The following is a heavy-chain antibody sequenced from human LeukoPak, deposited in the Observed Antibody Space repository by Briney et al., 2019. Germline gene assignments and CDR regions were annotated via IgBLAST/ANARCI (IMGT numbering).Heavy chain of an antibody. Sequence: GESLKISCQGSGFSFPICWIGWVRQMPGKGLEWMGNIYPGDSDTTYSPSFQGQVSISADRSISTAYLQWSSLRTSDSAIYYCARRVGSKSSGYYMDVWGNGTTVTVSS. CDR1: GFSFPICW. D-gene: IGHD6-19*01. CDR2: IYPGDSDT. V-gene: IGHV5-51*01. CDR3: ARRVGSKSSGYYMDV. J-gene: IGHJ6*03.